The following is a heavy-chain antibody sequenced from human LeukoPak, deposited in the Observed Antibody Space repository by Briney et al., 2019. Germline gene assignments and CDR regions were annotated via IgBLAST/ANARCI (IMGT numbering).Heavy chain of an antibody. CDR1: GFTSSDYY. V-gene: IGHV3-11*01. D-gene: IGHD1-14*01. CDR2: ISSSGSTI. CDR3: AKVITKYYFDY. Sequence: GGSLRLSCAASGFTSSDYYMSWIRQAPGKGLEWVSYISSSGSTIYYADSVKGRFTISRDNSKNTLYLQMNSLRAEDTAVYYCAKVITKYYFDYWGQGTLVTVSS. J-gene: IGHJ4*02.